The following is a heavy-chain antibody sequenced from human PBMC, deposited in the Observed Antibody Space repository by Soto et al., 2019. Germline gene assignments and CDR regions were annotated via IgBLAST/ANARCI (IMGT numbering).Heavy chain of an antibody. CDR1: GFTFNIYA. V-gene: IGHV3-23*01. J-gene: IGHJ4*02. CDR2: ISSSGDNT. Sequence: EVQLLESGGGFVQPGESLRLSCAASGFTFNIYAMSWVRQAPGKGLEWVSVISSSGDNTSYADSVRGRFSISRDISKKMLYLQMNSLRAEDTAVYYCAKDIPEDFWSDFYPVECWGQGTLVTVSS. CDR3: AKDIPEDFWSDFYPVEC. D-gene: IGHD3-3*01.